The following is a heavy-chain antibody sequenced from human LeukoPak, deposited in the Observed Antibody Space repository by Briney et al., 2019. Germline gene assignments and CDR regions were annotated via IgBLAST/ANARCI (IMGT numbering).Heavy chain of an antibody. Sequence: SETLSLTCTVSGDSISNFYWSWIRQPPGKGLEWIGYIYYSGSTNYNPSLKSRVTISIDTSKNQFSLQLSSVTAADTAVYYCARGVVITFGGAADYWGQGTLVTVSS. V-gene: IGHV4-59*01. D-gene: IGHD3-16*01. CDR3: ARGVVITFGGAADY. J-gene: IGHJ4*02. CDR2: IYYSGST. CDR1: GDSISNFY.